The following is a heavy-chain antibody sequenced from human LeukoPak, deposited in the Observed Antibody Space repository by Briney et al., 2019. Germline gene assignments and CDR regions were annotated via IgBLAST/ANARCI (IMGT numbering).Heavy chain of an antibody. J-gene: IGHJ3*02. CDR1: GFTFSSYE. D-gene: IGHD3-10*01. V-gene: IGHV3-48*03. Sequence: PGGSLRLSCAASGFTFSSYEMNWVRQAPGKGLEWVSYISSSGSTIYYADSVKGRFTISRENAKNSLYLQMNSLRAGDTAVYYCARSGGDDDAFDIWGQGTMVTVSS. CDR3: ARSGGDDDAFDI. CDR2: ISSSGSTI.